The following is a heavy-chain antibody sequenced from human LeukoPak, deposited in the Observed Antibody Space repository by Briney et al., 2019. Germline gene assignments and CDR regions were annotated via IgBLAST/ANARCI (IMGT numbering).Heavy chain of an antibody. D-gene: IGHD3-16*02. J-gene: IGHJ4*02. CDR1: GFTFSSYA. CDR2: ISSNGGST. Sequence: QSGGSLRLSCAASGFTFSSYAMHWVRQAPGKGLEYVSAISSNGGSTYYANSVKGRFTISRDNSKNTLYLQMGSLRAEDMAVYYCARTPLRLGELSSPSDYWGQGTLVTVSS. V-gene: IGHV3-64*01. CDR3: ARTPLRLGELSSPSDY.